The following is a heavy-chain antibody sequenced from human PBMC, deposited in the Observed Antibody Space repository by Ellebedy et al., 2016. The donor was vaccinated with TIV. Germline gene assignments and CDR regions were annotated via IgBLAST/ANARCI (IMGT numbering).Heavy chain of an antibody. V-gene: IGHV4-34*01. D-gene: IGHD4-23*01. Sequence: SETLSLTXAVYGGSFSGYYWSWIRQPPGKGLEWIGEINHSGSTNYNPSLKSRVTISVDTSTNQFSLNLNSVTAADTAVYYCAKHAGAMTTVVKGGDSWGQGTLVTVSA. CDR2: INHSGST. CDR3: AKHAGAMTTVVKGGDS. J-gene: IGHJ4*02. CDR1: GGSFSGYY.